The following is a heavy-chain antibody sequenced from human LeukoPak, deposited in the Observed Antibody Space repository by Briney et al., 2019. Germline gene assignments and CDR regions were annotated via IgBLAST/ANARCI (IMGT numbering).Heavy chain of an antibody. CDR2: ISGSGGST. V-gene: IGHV3-23*01. J-gene: IGHJ5*02. CDR1: GFTFSSYA. Sequence: GGSLRLSCAASGFTFSSYAMSWVRQAPGKGLEWVSAISGSGGSTYYADSVKGRFTISRDNSKNTLYLQMYSLRAEDTAVYYCAKVGIAVNWFDPWGQGTLVTVSS. CDR3: AKVGIAVNWFDP.